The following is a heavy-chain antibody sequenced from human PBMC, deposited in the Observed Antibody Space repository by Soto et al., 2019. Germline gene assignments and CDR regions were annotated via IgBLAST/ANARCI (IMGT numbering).Heavy chain of an antibody. Sequence: QVQLEQSGVEVKKPGASVKVSCKASGYTITRHWMHWVRQAPGQGLEWMGVINPSGDVTSYARKFQGRLTMTRDTSTSTLYMELRSLRSEDTAVYYCARDNSYDSGGARGWYFDLWGRGTLVTVSS. V-gene: IGHV1-46*01. CDR2: INPSGDVT. J-gene: IGHJ2*01. CDR3: ARDNSYDSGGARGWYFDL. CDR1: GYTITRHW. D-gene: IGHD3-22*01.